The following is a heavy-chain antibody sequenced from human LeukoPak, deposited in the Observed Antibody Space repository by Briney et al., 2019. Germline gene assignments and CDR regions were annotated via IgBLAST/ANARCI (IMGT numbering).Heavy chain of an antibody. J-gene: IGHJ6*02. CDR1: GYTFTSYY. CDR3: ARSGIIGYCSSTSCPPPYGMDV. V-gene: IGHV1-2*06. Sequence: GASVKVSCKASGYTFTSYYMHWVRQAPGQGLEWMGRINPNSGGTNYAQKFQGRVTMTRDTSISTAYMELSRLRSDDTAVYYCARSGIIGYCSSTSCPPPYGMDVWGQGTTVTVSS. CDR2: INPNSGGT. D-gene: IGHD2-2*01.